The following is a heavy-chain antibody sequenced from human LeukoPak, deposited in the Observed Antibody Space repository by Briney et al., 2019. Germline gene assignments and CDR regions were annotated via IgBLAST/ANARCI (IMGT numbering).Heavy chain of an antibody. Sequence: SETPSLTCTVSSDSIITDYWSWIRQPAGKGLEGIGRTHTSGTTNYNLSLMGRVTMSADTSTTPFSMRLNSVTAADTAIYYCEREFLSSAGIRRGFDTWGQGILVTVSS. CDR1: SDSIITDY. D-gene: IGHD6-13*01. CDR2: THTSGTT. V-gene: IGHV4-4*07. J-gene: IGHJ5*02. CDR3: EREFLSSAGIRRGFDT.